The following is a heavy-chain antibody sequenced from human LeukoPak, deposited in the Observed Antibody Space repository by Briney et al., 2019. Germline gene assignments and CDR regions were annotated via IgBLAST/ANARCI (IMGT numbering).Heavy chain of an antibody. D-gene: IGHD3-3*01. J-gene: IGHJ6*03. CDR2: INHSGST. Sequence: PSETLSLTCAVYGGSFSGYYWSWIRQPPGKGLEWIGEINHSGSTNYNPSLKSRVTISVDTSKNQFSLKLSSVTAADTAVYCCARGHAWSYYYYMDVWGKGTTVTVSS. CDR3: ARGHAWSYYYYMDV. V-gene: IGHV4-34*01. CDR1: GGSFSGYY.